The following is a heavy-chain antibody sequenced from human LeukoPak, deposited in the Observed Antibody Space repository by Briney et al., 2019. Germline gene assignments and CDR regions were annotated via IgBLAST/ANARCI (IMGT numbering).Heavy chain of an antibody. V-gene: IGHV4-39*01. CDR3: ARQGSGYYYHYFDY. CDR1: GGSISSSSYY. D-gene: IGHD3-22*01. CDR2: IYYSGST. Sequence: SETLSLTCTVSGGSISSSSYYWGWIRQPPGKGLEWIGSIYYSGSTYYNPSLKSRVTISVDTSKNQFSLKLSSVTAADTAVYYCARQGSGYYYHYFDYWGQGTLVTVSS. J-gene: IGHJ4*02.